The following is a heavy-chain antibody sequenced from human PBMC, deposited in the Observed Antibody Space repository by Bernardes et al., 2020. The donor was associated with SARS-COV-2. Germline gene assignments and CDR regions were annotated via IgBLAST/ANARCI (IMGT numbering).Heavy chain of an antibody. Sequence: WGSLRLSCAASGFTFNSYAMHWVRQAPGKGLEWVAVISYDGNNKYYADSVRGRFTLSRDNSKNTLYLQMNSLRAEDTAVYYCAKARGSYWGGFDYWGQGTLVTGPS. CDR2: ISYDGNNK. CDR3: AKARGSYWGGFDY. CDR1: GFTFNSYA. J-gene: IGHJ4*02. D-gene: IGHD1-26*01. V-gene: IGHV3-30-3*01.